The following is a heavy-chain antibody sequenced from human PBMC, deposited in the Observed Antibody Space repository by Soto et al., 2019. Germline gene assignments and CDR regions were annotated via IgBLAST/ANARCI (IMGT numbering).Heavy chain of an antibody. CDR1: GYSFIDYW. Sequence: GESLKISCKGAGYSFIDYWIGWVRQLPGKGLEWMGIIHPGDSDTRYSPSFQGQVTISADKSINTAYLQWSSLKTSDTAIYYCATPYYYDTSGNAVDVWGQGTTVTGSS. CDR2: IHPGDSDT. J-gene: IGHJ6*02. CDR3: ATPYYYDTSGNAVDV. V-gene: IGHV5-51*01. D-gene: IGHD3-22*01.